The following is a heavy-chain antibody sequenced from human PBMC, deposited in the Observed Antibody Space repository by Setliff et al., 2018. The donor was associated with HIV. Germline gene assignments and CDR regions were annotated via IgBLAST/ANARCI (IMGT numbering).Heavy chain of an antibody. V-gene: IGHV1-69*13. Sequence: ASVKVSCKASGGTFSSYAISWVRQAPGQGLEWMGGIIHIFGTANYAQKFQGRVTITADESTSTAYMELSSLRSEDTAVYYCASGGGITMMPYFQHWGQGTLVTVSS. CDR2: IIHIFGTA. D-gene: IGHD3-22*01. J-gene: IGHJ1*01. CDR3: ASGGGITMMPYFQH. CDR1: GGTFSSYA.